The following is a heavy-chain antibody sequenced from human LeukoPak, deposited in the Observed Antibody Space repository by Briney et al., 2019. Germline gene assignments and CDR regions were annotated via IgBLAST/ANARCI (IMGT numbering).Heavy chain of an antibody. D-gene: IGHD6-19*01. J-gene: IGHJ6*03. CDR1: GFTFSTYG. CDR3: AREGAVDGILYYYMDV. CDR2: IKGDGSVR. V-gene: IGHV3-74*01. Sequence: GGSLRLSCAASGFTFSTYGMHWVRQAPGKGLVWVSRIKGDGSVRDYADSVKGRFNISRDNAKNTLFLHMSSLRGEDTAVYYCAREGAVDGILYYYMDVWGKGTTVTVYS.